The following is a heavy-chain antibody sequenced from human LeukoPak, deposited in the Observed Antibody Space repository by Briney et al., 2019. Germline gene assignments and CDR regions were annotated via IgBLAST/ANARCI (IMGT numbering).Heavy chain of an antibody. CDR1: GFTFSSYS. V-gene: IGHV3-21*01. J-gene: IGHJ4*02. CDR3: ARDLSRYSSSWVHGY. Sequence: GGSLRLSCAASGFTFSSYSMNWVRQAPGKGLEWVSSISTSSLYIYYADSVKGRFTISRDNAKNSLYLQMNSLRAEDTAVYYCARDLSRYSSSWVHGYWGQGTLVTVSS. CDR2: ISTSSLYI. D-gene: IGHD6-13*01.